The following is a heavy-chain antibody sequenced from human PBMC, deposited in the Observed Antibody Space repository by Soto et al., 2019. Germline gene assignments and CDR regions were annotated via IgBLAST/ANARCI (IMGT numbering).Heavy chain of an antibody. V-gene: IGHV3-30*18. CDR3: ANMYYYDSSGYLTKTYYYYGMDV. CDR2: ISHDGSNK. D-gene: IGHD3-22*01. J-gene: IGHJ6*02. Sequence: GGSLRLSCAASGFTFSSYGMHWVRQAPGKGLEWVAVISHDGSNKYYADSVKGRFTISRDNSKNTLYLQMNSLRAEDTAVYYCANMYYYDSSGYLTKTYYYYGMDVWGQGTTVTVSS. CDR1: GFTFSSYG.